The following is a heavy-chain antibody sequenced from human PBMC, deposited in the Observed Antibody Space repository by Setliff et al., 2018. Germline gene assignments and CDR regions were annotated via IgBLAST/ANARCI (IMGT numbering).Heavy chain of an antibody. CDR3: AKDQGTGYCSGGSCYLFEH. CDR1: GFTFSTYS. D-gene: IGHD2-15*01. V-gene: IGHV3-21*06. CDR2: ISPSSSHI. J-gene: IGHJ4*02. Sequence: LSLSCAASGFTFSTYSLIWVRQAPGTGLEWGSSISPSSSHIYYADSAEGRFTISRDNSKNMLYLQMDSLRVEDTAVYYCAKDQGTGYCSGGSCYLFEHWGQGVQVTVSS.